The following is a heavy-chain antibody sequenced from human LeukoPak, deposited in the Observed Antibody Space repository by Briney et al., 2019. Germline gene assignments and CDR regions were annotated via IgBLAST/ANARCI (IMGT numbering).Heavy chain of an antibody. V-gene: IGHV4-59*12. Sequence: SETLSLTCTVSGGSISSYYWSWIRQPPGKGLEWIGYIYYSGSTNYNPPLKSRVTISVDTSKNQFSLKLSSVTAADTAVYYCARGGRRGVDFWSGYPYFDYWGQGTLVTVSS. J-gene: IGHJ4*02. CDR3: ARGGRRGVDFWSGYPYFDY. D-gene: IGHD3-3*01. CDR1: GGSISSYY. CDR2: IYYSGST.